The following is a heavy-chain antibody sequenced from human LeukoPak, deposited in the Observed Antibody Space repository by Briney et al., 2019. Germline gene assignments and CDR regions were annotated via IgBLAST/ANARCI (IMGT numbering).Heavy chain of an antibody. J-gene: IGHJ4*02. D-gene: IGHD6-13*01. CDR1: GFTFSSYA. CDR3: VKDDRIAAGGAARRY. V-gene: IGHV3-23*01. CDR2: ISGSGGST. Sequence: PGGSLRLSCAASGFTFSSYAMSWVRQAPGKGLEWVSAISGSGGSTYYADSVKGRFTISRDNSKNTLYLQMNSLRAEDTAVYYCVKDDRIAAGGAARRYWGQGPLVSVSS.